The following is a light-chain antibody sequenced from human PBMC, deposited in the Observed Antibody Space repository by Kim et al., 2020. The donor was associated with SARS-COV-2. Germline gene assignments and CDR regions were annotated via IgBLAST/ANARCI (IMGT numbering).Light chain of an antibody. CDR3: QQSYSTLPYT. CDR2: DAS. Sequence: ASGGDRVTITCRASQSISSYLNWYQQKPGKAPKLLIYDASSLQSGVPSRFSGSGSGTDFTLTISSLQPEDFATYYCQQSYSTLPYTFGQGTKLEI. J-gene: IGKJ2*01. CDR1: QSISSY. V-gene: IGKV1-39*01.